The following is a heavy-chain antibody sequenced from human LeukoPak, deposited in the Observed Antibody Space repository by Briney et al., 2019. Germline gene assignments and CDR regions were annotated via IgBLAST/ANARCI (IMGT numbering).Heavy chain of an antibody. CDR3: ARQGVYEVFDY. CDR1: GGSFSGYY. Sequence: SETLSLTCAVYGGSFSGYYWSWIRQPPGKGLEWIGEINHSGSTNYNPSLKSRVTISGDTSKNQFSLKVSSVTAADTAVYYCARQGVYEVFDYWGQGTLVTVSS. D-gene: IGHD5/OR15-5a*01. CDR2: INHSGST. V-gene: IGHV4-34*01. J-gene: IGHJ4*02.